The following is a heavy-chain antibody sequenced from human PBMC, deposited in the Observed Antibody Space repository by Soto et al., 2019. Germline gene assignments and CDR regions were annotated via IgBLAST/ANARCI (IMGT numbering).Heavy chain of an antibody. D-gene: IGHD1-20*01. CDR1: GFPFSTCW. J-gene: IGHJ3*01. CDR3: ARGGYHWNERGAFDL. CDR2: MEPDGSEK. V-gene: IGHV3-7*01. Sequence: EVQLVESGGGLVHPGGSLKLSCAASGFPFSTCWLSWVRQTPGKGLEWVATMEPDGSEKFYADSVRGRFSISRDNARKSLTLQMENVRDEDTAAYFCARGGYHWNERGAFDLWGQGTVVTVSS.